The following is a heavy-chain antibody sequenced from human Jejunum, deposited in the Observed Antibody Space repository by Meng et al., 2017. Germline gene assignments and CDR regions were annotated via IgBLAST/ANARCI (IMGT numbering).Heavy chain of an antibody. CDR3: ARAPNYDSNGYYFYFDY. CDR2: IYTSGST. CDR1: GGSINSGSYY. D-gene: IGHD3-22*01. J-gene: IGHJ4*02. Sequence: SETLSLTCTVSGGSINSGSYYWSWIRQPAGKGLEWIGRIYTSGSTNYNPSLKSRVTISVDTSKNQFSLKLSSVTAADTAVYYCARAPNYDSNGYYFYFDYWGQGTLVTVSS. V-gene: IGHV4-61*02.